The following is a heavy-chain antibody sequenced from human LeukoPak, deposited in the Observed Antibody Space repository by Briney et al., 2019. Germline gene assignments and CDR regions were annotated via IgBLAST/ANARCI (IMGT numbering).Heavy chain of an antibody. CDR1: GGSISSYY. V-gene: IGHV4-4*07. D-gene: IGHD5-18*01. CDR3: AREQRDTAMSRGLDY. CDR2: IYISGST. J-gene: IGHJ4*02. Sequence: KPSETLSLTCTVSGGSISSYYWSWIRQPAGKGLEWIGRIYISGSTNYNPSLKSRVTMSLDTSKSQFSLKLSSVTAADTAVYYCAREQRDTAMSRGLDYWGQGTLVTVSS.